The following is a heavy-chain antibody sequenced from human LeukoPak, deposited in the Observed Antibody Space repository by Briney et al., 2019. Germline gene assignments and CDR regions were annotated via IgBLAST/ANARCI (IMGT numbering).Heavy chain of an antibody. V-gene: IGHV5-51*01. J-gene: IGHJ5*02. CDR2: IYPGDSDT. CDR3: ARHPYDILTGYPGPNWFDP. D-gene: IGHD3-9*01. Sequence: GESLKISCKGSGYSFTSYWIGWVRQMPGKSLEWMGIIYPGDSDTRYSPSFQGQVTISADKSISTAYLQWSSLKASDTAMYYCARHPYDILTGYPGPNWFDPWGQGTLVTVSS. CDR1: GYSFTSYW.